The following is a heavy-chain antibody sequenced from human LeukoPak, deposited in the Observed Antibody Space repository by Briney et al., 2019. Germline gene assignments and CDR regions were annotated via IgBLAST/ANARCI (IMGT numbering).Heavy chain of an antibody. CDR2: IYYSGST. CDR3: AGLITMIAVVGY. J-gene: IGHJ4*02. D-gene: IGHD3-22*01. V-gene: IGHV4-39*01. Sequence: SETLSLTCTVSGGSISSSSYYWGWIRQPPGKGLEWIGSIYYSGSTYYNPSLESRVTISVDTSKNQFSLKLSSVTAADTAVYYCAGLITMIAVVGYWGQGTLVTVSS. CDR1: GGSISSSSYY.